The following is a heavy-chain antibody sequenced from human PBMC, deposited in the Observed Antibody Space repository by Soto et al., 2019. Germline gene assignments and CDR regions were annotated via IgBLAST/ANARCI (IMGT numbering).Heavy chain of an antibody. J-gene: IGHJ4*02. Sequence: GRLLRLSWGASGVTFIGFAVSWVRQAPGKGLEWVSGISGSGSSTFYADSVKGRFTISRDHSNNTLYLQMNSLRAEDTAVYYCAKDKDCSSTNCYFDYWGQGTLVTVSS. CDR1: GVTFIGFA. V-gene: IGHV3-23*01. CDR2: ISGSGSST. D-gene: IGHD2-2*01. CDR3: AKDKDCSSTNCYFDY.